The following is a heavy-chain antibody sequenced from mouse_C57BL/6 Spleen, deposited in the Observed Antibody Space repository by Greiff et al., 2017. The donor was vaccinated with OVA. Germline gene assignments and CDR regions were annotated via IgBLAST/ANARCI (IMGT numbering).Heavy chain of an antibody. CDR3: AKYSKGYWYFEV. V-gene: IGHV1-50*01. J-gene: IGHJ1*03. Sequence: QVQLQQPGAELVKPGASVKLSCKASGYTFTSYWMQWVKQRPGQGLEWIGEIDPSDSYTNYNQKFKGKATLTVDTSSSTAYMQLSSLTSEDSAVYDCAKYSKGYWYFEVWGTATTVTVSS. CDR1: GYTFTSYW. D-gene: IGHD2-5*01. CDR2: IDPSDSYT.